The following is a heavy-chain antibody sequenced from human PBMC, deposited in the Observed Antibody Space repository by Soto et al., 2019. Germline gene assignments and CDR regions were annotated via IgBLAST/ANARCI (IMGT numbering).Heavy chain of an antibody. D-gene: IGHD2-15*01. CDR1: GFTFSNYW. V-gene: IGHV3-7*01. CDR2: LKEDGSDK. J-gene: IGHJ4*02. Sequence: GGSLRLSCVPSGFTFSNYWMSWVRQAPGKGLEWVATLKEDGSDKYYVDSVKGRFTISRDNAKNSLYLQMNSLTAEDTAVYYCERDLGYCSGGTCYSVFDYWGRGTLVTVSS. CDR3: ERDLGYCSGGTCYSVFDY.